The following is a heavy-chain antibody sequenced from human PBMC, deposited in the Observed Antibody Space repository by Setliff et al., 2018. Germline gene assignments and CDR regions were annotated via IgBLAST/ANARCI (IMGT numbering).Heavy chain of an antibody. D-gene: IGHD2-8*01. CDR3: ERLVRYCTTTTCQTLSGGEH. J-gene: IGHJ1*01. CDR2: ISAYNGKT. V-gene: IGHV1-18*01. CDR1: GYTFSNYG. Sequence: PGESLKISCKASGYTFSNYGITWVRQAPGQGLEWMGWISAYNGKTYYAPKFQGRVTMTTDTSTSTAFLEVRSLKSDDTAVYYCERLVRYCTTTTCQTLSGGEHWGPGTLVTVSS.